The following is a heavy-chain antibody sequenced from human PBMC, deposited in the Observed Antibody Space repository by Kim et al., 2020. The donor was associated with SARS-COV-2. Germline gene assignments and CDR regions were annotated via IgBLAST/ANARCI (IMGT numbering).Heavy chain of an antibody. CDR2: ISYDGSNK. CDR3: AKSREIGYSYGPLYYGMDV. CDR1: GFTFSSYG. Sequence: SLRLSCAASGFTFSSYGMHWVRQAPGKGLEWVAVISYDGSNKYYADSVKGRFTIPRDNSKNTLYLQMNSLRAEDTAVYYCAKSREIGYSYGPLYYGMDV. D-gene: IGHD5-18*01. J-gene: IGHJ6*01. V-gene: IGHV3-30*18.